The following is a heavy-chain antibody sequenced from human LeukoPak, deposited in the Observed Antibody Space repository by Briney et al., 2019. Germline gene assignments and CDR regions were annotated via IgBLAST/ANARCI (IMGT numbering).Heavy chain of an antibody. CDR3: AIEGSAAQEFSFDS. V-gene: IGHV3-23*01. CDR2: ISPSGGAT. D-gene: IGHD3-10*01. CDR1: GFTFSSYA. J-gene: IGHJ4*02. Sequence: GGSLRLSCAASGFTFSSYAMSWVRQAPGKGLVWVSAISPSGGATHYTDSVKGRFTISRDNSKNTLYLLMNSLRAEDTAVYYCAIEGSAAQEFSFDSWGQGTLVTLSS.